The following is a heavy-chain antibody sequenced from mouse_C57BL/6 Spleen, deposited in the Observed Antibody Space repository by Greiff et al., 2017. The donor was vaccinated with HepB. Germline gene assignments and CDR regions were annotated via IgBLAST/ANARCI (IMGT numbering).Heavy chain of an antibody. CDR2: ISDGGSYT. CDR1: GFTFSSYA. V-gene: IGHV5-4*01. Sequence: EVQLVESGGGLVKPGGSLKLSCAASGFTFSSYAMSWVRQTPEKRLEWVATISDGGSYTYYPDNVKGRFTISRDNAKNNLYLQMSHLKSEDTAMYYCARGGGYYGGRYFDVWGTGTTVTVSS. D-gene: IGHD1-2*01. J-gene: IGHJ1*03. CDR3: ARGGGYYGGRYFDV.